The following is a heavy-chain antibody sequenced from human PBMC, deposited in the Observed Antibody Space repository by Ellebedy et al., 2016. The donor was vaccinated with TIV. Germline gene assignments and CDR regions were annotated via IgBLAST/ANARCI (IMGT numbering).Heavy chain of an antibody. D-gene: IGHD4/OR15-4a*01. Sequence: GGSLRLXXAASGITFSSYWMSWVRQAPGKGLEWVANINQDGSERYYVDSVKGRFTLSRDNSKNTLHLQMNSLRAEDTAVYYCAKDMELSFWGQGSLVTVSS. CDR1: GITFSSYW. CDR3: AKDMELSF. V-gene: IGHV3-7*03. J-gene: IGHJ4*02. CDR2: INQDGSER.